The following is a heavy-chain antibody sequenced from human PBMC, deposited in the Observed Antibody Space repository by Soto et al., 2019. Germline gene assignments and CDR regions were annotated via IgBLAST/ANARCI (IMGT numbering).Heavy chain of an antibody. J-gene: IGHJ4*02. CDR1: GFSFSDYG. CDR3: AKDRIHLWSFDY. D-gene: IGHD5-18*01. V-gene: IGHV3-30*18. CDR2: MSNDGNNM. Sequence: GGSLRFSCAASGFSFSDYGIHWVRQAPGKGLEWVAFMSNDGNNMYYSDSVEGRFIISRDNSENTVSLQINSLRAEDTAVYYCAKDRIHLWSFDYWGQGTLVTVSS.